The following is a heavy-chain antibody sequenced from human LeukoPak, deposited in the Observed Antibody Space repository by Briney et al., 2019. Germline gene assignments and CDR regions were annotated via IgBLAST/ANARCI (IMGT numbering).Heavy chain of an antibody. CDR2: ISDNGRTI. CDR3: ARDLNTPFYYDYVWGSYRSAEYFQH. J-gene: IGHJ1*01. Sequence: PGGSLRLSCAASGFTFSDYYMSWIRQAPGKGLEWVSYISDNGRTIYYADSVRGRFTISRDNAKKSLYLQMNSLRVEDTAVYYCARDLNTPFYYDYVWGSYRSAEYFQHWGQGTLVTVSS. D-gene: IGHD3-16*02. CDR1: GFTFSDYY. V-gene: IGHV3-11*01.